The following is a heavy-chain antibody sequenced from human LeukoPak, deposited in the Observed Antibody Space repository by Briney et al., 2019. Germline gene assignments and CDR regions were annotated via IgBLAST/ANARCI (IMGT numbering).Heavy chain of an antibody. Sequence: PSETLSLTCTVSGGSISSSSYYWGWNRQPPGKGLEWIGSIYYSGSTYYNPSLKSRVTISVDTSKNQFSLKLSSVTAADTAVYYCARHGIGEYGYWGQGTLVTVSS. V-gene: IGHV4-39*01. CDR3: ARHGIGEYGY. D-gene: IGHD6-6*01. J-gene: IGHJ4*02. CDR2: IYYSGST. CDR1: GGSISSSSYY.